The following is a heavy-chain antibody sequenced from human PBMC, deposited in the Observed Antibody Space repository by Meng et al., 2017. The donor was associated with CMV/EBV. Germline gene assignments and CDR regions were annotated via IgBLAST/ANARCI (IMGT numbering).Heavy chain of an antibody. CDR3: ARVWDSGWDY. D-gene: IGHD3-22*01. V-gene: IGHV4-34*01. CDR1: GGSFRGYY. CDR2: INHSGST. J-gene: IGHJ4*02. Sequence: QVHVQQWGAGLLKPSWTLSLTCAVYGGSFRGYYWSWIRQPPGKGLEWIGEINHSGSTNYNPSLKSRVTISVDTSKNQFSLKLSSVTAADTAVYYCARVWDSGWDYWGQGTLVTVSS.